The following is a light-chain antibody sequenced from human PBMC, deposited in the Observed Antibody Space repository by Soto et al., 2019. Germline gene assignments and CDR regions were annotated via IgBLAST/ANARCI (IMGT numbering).Light chain of an antibody. V-gene: IGLV2-14*01. Sequence: QSVLTQPPSASGSPGQSVTISCTGTSSDVGAYTYVSWYQQHPGKAPKLMIYNVYDRPSGISYRFSGSKSGNTASLTISGLQGEDEADYYCSAYTVSRTYVFGTGSKVTVL. J-gene: IGLJ1*01. CDR1: SSDVGAYTY. CDR2: NVY. CDR3: SAYTVSRTYV.